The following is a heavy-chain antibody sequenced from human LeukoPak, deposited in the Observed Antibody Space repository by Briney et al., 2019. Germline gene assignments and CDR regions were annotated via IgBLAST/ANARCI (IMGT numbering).Heavy chain of an antibody. J-gene: IGHJ6*03. D-gene: IGHD3-3*01. CDR2: ISAYNGNT. CDR1: GYTFTSYG. V-gene: IGHV1-18*01. Sequence: ASVKVSCKASGYTFTSYGISWVRQAPGQGLEWMGWISAYNGNTNYAQKFQGRVTMTGDTSISTAYMELSRLRSDDTAVYYCARADFWSEYYYYYMDVWGKGTTVTVSS. CDR3: ARADFWSEYYYYYMDV.